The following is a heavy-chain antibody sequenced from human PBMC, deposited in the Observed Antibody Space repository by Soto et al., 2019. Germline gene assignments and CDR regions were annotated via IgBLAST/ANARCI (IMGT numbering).Heavy chain of an antibody. D-gene: IGHD4-4*01. CDR3: ARDTGPLVY. Sequence: QVQLQESGPGLVKPSETLSLTCTVSGGSISSYYWSWIRQPPGKGLEWIGYIYYSGSTNYNPSLKSRVTISVDTSKNQFSLKLSSVTAADTAVYYCARDTGPLVYWGQGTLVTVSS. CDR1: GGSISSYY. J-gene: IGHJ4*02. CDR2: IYYSGST. V-gene: IGHV4-59*01.